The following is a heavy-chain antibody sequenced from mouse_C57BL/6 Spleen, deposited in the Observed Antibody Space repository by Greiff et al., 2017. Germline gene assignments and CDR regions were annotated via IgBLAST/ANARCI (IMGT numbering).Heavy chain of an antibody. Sequence: DVQLVESGGGLVKPGGSLKLSCAASGFTFSSYAMSWVRQTPEKRLEWVATISDGGSYTYYPDNVKGRFTISRDNAKNNLYLQMSHLKSEDTAMYYCARDPSYYDGSSYEGYAMDYWGPGTSVTVSS. J-gene: IGHJ4*01. CDR1: GFTFSSYA. CDR3: ARDPSYYDGSSYEGYAMDY. CDR2: ISDGGSYT. D-gene: IGHD1-1*01. V-gene: IGHV5-4*01.